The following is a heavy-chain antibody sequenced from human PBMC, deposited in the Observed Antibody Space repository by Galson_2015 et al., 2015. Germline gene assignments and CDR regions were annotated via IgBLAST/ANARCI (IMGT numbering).Heavy chain of an antibody. V-gene: IGHV1-18*01. CDR2: ISAYNGNT. D-gene: IGHD3-16*02. Sequence: SVKVSCKASGYTFTSYGISWVRQAPGQGLEWMGWISAYNGNTNYAQKLQGRVTTTTDTSTSTAYMELRSLRSDDTAVYYCASGHYDYVWGSYRGDAFDIWGQGTMVTVSS. J-gene: IGHJ3*02. CDR3: ASGHYDYVWGSYRGDAFDI. CDR1: GYTFTSYG.